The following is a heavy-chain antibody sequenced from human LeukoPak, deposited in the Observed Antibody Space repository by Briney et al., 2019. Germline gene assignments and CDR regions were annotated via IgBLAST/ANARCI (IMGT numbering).Heavy chain of an antibody. V-gene: IGHV1-8*01. Sequence: VKVSCKASGYTFTSYEINWVRQATGHGREWMGWMNPNSGNTGYAQKFQGRVTMTRNTSRSTAYMELSSLRSEDTAVYYCARGRQLGLWGQGTLVTVSS. J-gene: IGHJ4*02. CDR3: ARGRQLGL. CDR1: GYTFTSYE. D-gene: IGHD5-18*01. CDR2: MNPNSGNT.